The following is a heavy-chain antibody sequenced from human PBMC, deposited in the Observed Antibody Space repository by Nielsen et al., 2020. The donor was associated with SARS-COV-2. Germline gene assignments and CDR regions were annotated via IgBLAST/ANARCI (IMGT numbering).Heavy chain of an antibody. V-gene: IGHV3-11*01. CDR3: AREGSVGATGLHYYYGMDV. CDR2: ISSSGSTI. D-gene: IGHD1-26*01. CDR1: GFTFSDYY. J-gene: IGHJ6*02. Sequence: GESLKISCAASGFTFSDYYMSWIRQAPGKGLEWVSYISSSGSTIYYADSVKGRFTISRDNAKNSLYLQMNSPRAEDTAVYYCAREGSVGATGLHYYYGMDVWGQGTTVTVSS.